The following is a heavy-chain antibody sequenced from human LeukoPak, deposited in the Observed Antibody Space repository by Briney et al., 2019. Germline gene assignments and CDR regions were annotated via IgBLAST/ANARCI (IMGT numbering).Heavy chain of an antibody. CDR2: ISTTSSYT. CDR3: ARDRWGGSYLYYFDY. D-gene: IGHD1-26*01. V-gene: IGHV3-11*05. J-gene: IGHJ4*01. CDR1: GFTFSDYY. Sequence: GGSLRLSCAASGFTFSDYYMSWIRQAPGKGLEWVSYISTTSSYTKYADSVKGRFTISRDNAKNSLYLQMSSLRAEDTAVYYCARDRWGGSYLYYFDYWGQGALVTVSS.